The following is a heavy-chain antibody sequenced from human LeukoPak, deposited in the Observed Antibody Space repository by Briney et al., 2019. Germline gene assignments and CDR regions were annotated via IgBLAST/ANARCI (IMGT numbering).Heavy chain of an antibody. J-gene: IGHJ4*02. CDR1: GYTFIHYF. D-gene: IGHD7-27*01. Sequence: ASVKVSCKASGYTFIHYFIHWVRQAPGQGLEWMGRINSNSGGTEYTQKFQGRVTKTRDTSITTVYMELSSLTSDDTAVYYCARDLSSTSNWELDYWGQGTLVTVSS. CDR2: INSNSGGT. V-gene: IGHV1-2*06. CDR3: ARDLSSTSNWELDY.